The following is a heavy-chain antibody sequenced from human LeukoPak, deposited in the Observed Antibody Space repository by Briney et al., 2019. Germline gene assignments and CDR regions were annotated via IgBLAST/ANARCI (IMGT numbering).Heavy chain of an antibody. CDR1: GFTFSDAW. D-gene: IGHD1-26*01. CDR2: INPDGSVK. CDR3: ARLGVGGSYSGIYYFNY. J-gene: IGHJ4*02. Sequence: PGGSLRLSCAVSGFTFSDAWLNWVRQAPGKGLEWVANINPDGSVKTYVDSVKGRFTISRDNAKNSLYLQMNSLRAEDTAVYYCARLGVGGSYSGIYYFNYWGQGTLVTVSS. V-gene: IGHV3-7*02.